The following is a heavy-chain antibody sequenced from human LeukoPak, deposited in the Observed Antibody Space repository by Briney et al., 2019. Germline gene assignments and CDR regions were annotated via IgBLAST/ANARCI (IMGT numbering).Heavy chain of an antibody. CDR1: GGSFSGYY. Sequence: SETLPLTCAVYGGSFSGYYWSWIRQPPGKGLEWIGEINHSGSTNYNPSLKSRVTISVDTSKNQFSLKLSSVTAADTAVYYCARTTSYDSSAYLGYWGQGTLVTVSS. CDR3: ARTTSYDSSAYLGY. V-gene: IGHV4-34*01. D-gene: IGHD3-22*01. CDR2: INHSGST. J-gene: IGHJ4*02.